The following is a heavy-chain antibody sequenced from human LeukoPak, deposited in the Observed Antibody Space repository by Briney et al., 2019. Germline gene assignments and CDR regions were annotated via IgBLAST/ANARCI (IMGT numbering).Heavy chain of an antibody. CDR1: GYSSTDYY. CDR3: ATKKYSGSFYAF. D-gene: IGHD1-26*01. CDR2: IKPNSGDT. Sequence: GASVKVSCKASGYSSTDYYIYWVRQAPGQGLEWMGWIKPNSGDTNCVQKFEGRVTMTRDTSISTAYMELSSLRSDDTAVYYCATKKYSGSFYAFWGQGTLVTVSS. J-gene: IGHJ4*02. V-gene: IGHV1-2*02.